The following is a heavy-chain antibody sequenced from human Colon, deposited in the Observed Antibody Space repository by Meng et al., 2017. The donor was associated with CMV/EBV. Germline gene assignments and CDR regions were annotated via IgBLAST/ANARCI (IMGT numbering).Heavy chain of an antibody. CDR2: TIPILVID. D-gene: IGHD3-3*01. CDR1: YA. J-gene: IGHJ5*02. Sequence: YATGGARRAAGQVLEWVGATIPILVIDSYAQKFQGRFTITADKSTSTAYMELSSLRSEDTAVYYWGRGGGAYYDFWSGLGWFDPWGQGTLVTVSS. V-gene: IGHV1-69*10. CDR3: GRGGGAYYDFWSGLGWFDP.